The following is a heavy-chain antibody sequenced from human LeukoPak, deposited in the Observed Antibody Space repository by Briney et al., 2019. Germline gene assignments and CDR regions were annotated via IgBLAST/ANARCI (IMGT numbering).Heavy chain of an antibody. V-gene: IGHV1-69*13. CDR3: ARSFTYYYDSSGYYLIY. CDR2: IIPIFGTA. J-gene: IGHJ4*02. Sequence: SVKVSCKASGGTFSSYAISWVRQAPGQGLEWMGRIIPIFGTANYAQKFQGRVTITADESTSTAYMELSSLRSEDTAVYYCARSFTYYYDSSGYYLIYWGQGTLVTVSS. D-gene: IGHD3-22*01. CDR1: GGTFSSYA.